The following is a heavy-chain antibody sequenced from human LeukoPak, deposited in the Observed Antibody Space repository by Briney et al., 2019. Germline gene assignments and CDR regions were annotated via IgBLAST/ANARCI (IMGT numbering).Heavy chain of an antibody. Sequence: TLSLTCTVSGGSVSSGIYYWIWIRQPPGKALEWLARIDWDDDKYYSTPLRTRLTISKDTSKNQVVLTMTNMDPVDTATYYCARIRLSGYEVDYWGQGTRVTVSS. CDR3: ARIRLSGYEVDY. D-gene: IGHD5-12*01. J-gene: IGHJ4*02. CDR2: IDWDDDK. CDR1: GGSVSSGIYY. V-gene: IGHV2-70*11.